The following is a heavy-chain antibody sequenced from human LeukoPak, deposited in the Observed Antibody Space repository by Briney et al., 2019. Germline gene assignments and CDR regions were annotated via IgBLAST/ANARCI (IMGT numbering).Heavy chain of an antibody. V-gene: IGHV3-23*01. J-gene: IGHJ4*02. CDR2: ISASDGST. D-gene: IGHD4-17*01. CDR3: AKDLYGDYVGDY. Sequence: GGSLRLSCAASGFTFSSYAMSWVRQAPGKGLEWVSTISASDGSTFYADSVKGRFTISRDNSKNTLYLQMNSLRDEDTAVYFCAKDLYGDYVGDYWGQGTLVTVSS. CDR1: GFTFSSYA.